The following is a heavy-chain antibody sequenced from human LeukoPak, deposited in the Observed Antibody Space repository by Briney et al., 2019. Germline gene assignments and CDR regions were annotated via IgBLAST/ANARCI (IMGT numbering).Heavy chain of an antibody. Sequence: PSETLSLTCTVSGGSISSYYWSWIRQPPGKGLEWIGYIYYSGSTYYNPSLKSRVTISVDTSKNQFSLKLSSVTAADTAVYYCATFMVRAPSFDYWGQGTLVTVSS. V-gene: IGHV4-59*08. CDR1: GGSISSYY. D-gene: IGHD3-10*01. CDR2: IYYSGST. J-gene: IGHJ4*02. CDR3: ATFMVRAPSFDY.